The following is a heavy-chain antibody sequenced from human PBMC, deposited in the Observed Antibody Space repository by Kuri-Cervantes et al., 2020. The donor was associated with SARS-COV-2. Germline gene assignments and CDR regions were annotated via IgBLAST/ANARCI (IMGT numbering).Heavy chain of an antibody. Sequence: GGSLRLSCAASGFTVSSNYMSWVRQAPGKGLEWVSVIYSGGSTYYADSVKGRFTISRDNSKNTLYLQMDSLRAEDTAVYYCARALYYYDSRGPIDYWGQGTLVTVSS. CDR3: ARALYYYDSRGPIDY. J-gene: IGHJ4*02. CDR2: IYSGGST. V-gene: IGHV3-66*01. CDR1: GFTVSSNY. D-gene: IGHD3-22*01.